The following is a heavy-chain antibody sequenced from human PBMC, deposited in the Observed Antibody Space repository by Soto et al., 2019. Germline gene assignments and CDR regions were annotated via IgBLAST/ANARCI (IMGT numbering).Heavy chain of an antibody. V-gene: IGHV4-30-4*01. D-gene: IGHD3-3*01. CDR1: GGSISSGDYY. Sequence: QVQLQESGPGLVKPSQTLSLTCTVSGGSISSGDYYWSWIRQPPGKGLEWIGYIYYTGSTYYNPSPKRRVTISVDTSKNQFSLNLTSVTAADTAVYNCARDRRTISGVVHPDYWGQGTLVTVSS. CDR2: IYYTGST. J-gene: IGHJ4*02. CDR3: ARDRRTISGVVHPDY.